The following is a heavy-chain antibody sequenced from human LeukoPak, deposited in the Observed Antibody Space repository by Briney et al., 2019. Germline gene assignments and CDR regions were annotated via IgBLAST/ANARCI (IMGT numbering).Heavy chain of an antibody. CDR3: TTDAYYDSSGYYSDY. J-gene: IGHJ4*02. Sequence: GGSLRLSCAASGFTFSNAWMSWVRQAPGKGLEWVGRIKSKTDGGTTGYAAPVKGRFTISRDDSKNTLYLQMNSLKTEDTAVYYCTTDAYYDSSGYYSDYWGQGTLVTVSS. CDR1: GFTFSNAW. D-gene: IGHD3-22*01. CDR2: IKSKTDGGTT. V-gene: IGHV3-15*01.